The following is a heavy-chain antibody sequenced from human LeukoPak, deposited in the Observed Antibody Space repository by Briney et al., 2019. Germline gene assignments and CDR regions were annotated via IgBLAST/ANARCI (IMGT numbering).Heavy chain of an antibody. CDR2: IIGGGGST. D-gene: IGHD3-10*01. J-gene: IGHJ4*02. CDR3: AKDLSYYSSGSDY. CDR1: GFTFNNCA. Sequence: GDSLRLSCAASGFTFNNCAMSWVRQAPGKGLEWVSTIIGGGGSTYFADAVKGRFTNSRDNSKNTLYLQMNSLRAEDTAVYYCAKDLSYYSSGSDYWGQGTLVTVPS. V-gene: IGHV3-23*01.